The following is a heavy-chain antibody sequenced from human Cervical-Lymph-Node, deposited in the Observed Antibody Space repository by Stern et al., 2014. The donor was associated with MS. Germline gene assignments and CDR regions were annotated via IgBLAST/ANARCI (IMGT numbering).Heavy chain of an antibody. V-gene: IGHV3-23*04. CDR3: ARRIITSATPGFEY. J-gene: IGHJ4*02. CDR1: GFTFSGYT. D-gene: IGHD1-14*01. Sequence: EVQLVESGGGLVQPGGSLRLSCAASGFTFSGYTMSWVRQAPRKGLEWVSRVSGSGDSTYYADSVKGRFTISRDNSKNTLYLQLNSLTADDTAVFYCARRIITSATPGFEYWGQGALVTVSS. CDR2: VSGSGDST.